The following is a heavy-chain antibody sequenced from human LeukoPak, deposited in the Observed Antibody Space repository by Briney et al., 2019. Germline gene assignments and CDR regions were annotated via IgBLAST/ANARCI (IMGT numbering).Heavy chain of an antibody. V-gene: IGHV3-23*01. J-gene: IGHJ4*02. CDR3: AKGGYTTCFDY. CDR1: GFTFTDYS. D-gene: IGHD6-13*01. Sequence: PGGSLRLSCAASGFTFTDYSMTWVRQAPGKGLEWVSTIRATDPSVYYADSVKGRFTISRDNSKNTLYVQMNSLRVEDTAVYFCAKGGYTTCFDYWGQGTLVTVSS. CDR2: IRATDPSV.